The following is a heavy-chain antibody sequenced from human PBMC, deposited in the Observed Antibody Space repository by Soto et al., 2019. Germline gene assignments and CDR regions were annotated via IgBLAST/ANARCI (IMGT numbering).Heavy chain of an antibody. CDR2: ISSTTNYI. V-gene: IGHV3-21*06. CDR1: GFTFTRYS. Sequence: GGSLRLSCAASGFTFTRYSMNWVRQAPGKGLEWVSSISSTTNYIYYGDSMKGQFTISRDNAKNSLYLEMNSLRAEDTAVYYCARESEDLTSNFDYWGQGTLVTVSS. CDR3: ARESEDLTSNFDY. J-gene: IGHJ4*02.